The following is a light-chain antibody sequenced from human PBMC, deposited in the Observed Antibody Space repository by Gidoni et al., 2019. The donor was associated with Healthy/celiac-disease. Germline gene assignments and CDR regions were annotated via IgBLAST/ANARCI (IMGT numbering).Light chain of an antibody. CDR2: WAS. Sequence: DIVMTQSPDSLAVSLGERATINCKYSQSVLYSSNNKNYLAWYQQKPGQPPKLRIYWASTRESGVPDRFSGSGSGTDFTLTISSLQAEDVAVYYCQQYYSALTFGGGTKVEIK. CDR3: QQYYSALT. V-gene: IGKV4-1*01. J-gene: IGKJ4*01. CDR1: QSVLYSSNNKNY.